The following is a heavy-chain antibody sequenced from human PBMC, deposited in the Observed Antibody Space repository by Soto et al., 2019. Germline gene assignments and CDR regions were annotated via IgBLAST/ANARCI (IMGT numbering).Heavy chain of an antibody. CDR2: MNPNSGNT. Sequence: ASVKLSCKASGYTFTSYDINWVRQATGQGLEWMGWMNPNSGNTGYAQKFQGRVTMTRNTSISTAYMELSSLRSEDTAVYYCARGGQLTDAFDIWGQGTMVTVSS. V-gene: IGHV1-8*01. CDR3: ARGGQLTDAFDI. J-gene: IGHJ3*02. D-gene: IGHD6-13*01. CDR1: GYTFTSYD.